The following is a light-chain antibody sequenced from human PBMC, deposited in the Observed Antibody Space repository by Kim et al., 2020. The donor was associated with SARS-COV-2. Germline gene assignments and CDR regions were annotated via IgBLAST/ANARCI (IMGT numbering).Light chain of an antibody. V-gene: IGKV3-20*01. Sequence: EIVLMQSPGTLSLSPGERATLSCRASQTVTSNYLAWYQQQPGQAPRLLIYGASSRATGIPDRCSGSGSGTDFTLTISSVEPEDFAVYYCQRYGSSPATFGQGTKVDIK. J-gene: IGKJ1*01. CDR2: GAS. CDR3: QRYGSSPAT. CDR1: QTVTSNY.